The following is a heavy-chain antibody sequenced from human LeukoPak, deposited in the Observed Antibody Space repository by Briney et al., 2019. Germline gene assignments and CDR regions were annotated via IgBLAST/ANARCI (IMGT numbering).Heavy chain of an antibody. CDR2: INHSGST. CDR3: ARVWRPPLGYCSSTSCPGRYFHYYYGMDV. V-gene: IGHV4-34*01. CDR1: GGSFSGYY. D-gene: IGHD2-2*01. Sequence: ASETLSLTCAVYGGSFSGYYWSWIRQPPGKGLEWIGEINHSGSTNYNPSLKSRVTISVDTSKNQFSLKLSSVTAADTAVYYCARVWRPPLGYCSSTSCPGRYFHYYYGMDVWGQGTTVTVSS. J-gene: IGHJ6*02.